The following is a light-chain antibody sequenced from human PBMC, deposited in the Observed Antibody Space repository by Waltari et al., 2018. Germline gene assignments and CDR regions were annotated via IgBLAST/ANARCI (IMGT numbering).Light chain of an antibody. J-gene: IGLJ1*01. Sequence: QSALTQPASVSGSPGQSITFSCTGTSSYVGSYNLVSCYQQHPGKAPKLIIYEVSKRPSGVSNRFSGSKSGNTSSLTISGLQAEDEADYYCCSYAGSLYVFGTGTKVTVL. CDR3: CSYAGSLYV. CDR1: SSYVGSYNL. V-gene: IGLV2-23*02. CDR2: EVS.